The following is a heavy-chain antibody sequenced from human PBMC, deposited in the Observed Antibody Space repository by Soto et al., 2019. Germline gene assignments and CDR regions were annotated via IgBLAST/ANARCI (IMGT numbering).Heavy chain of an antibody. CDR1: GFNFDSNI. J-gene: IGHJ4*02. D-gene: IGHD3-3*02. CDR3: AKDEPGSILH. CDR2: ITWDSGTR. Sequence: EVQLVESGGGLVQPGGSLRLSCAASGFNFDSNIMHWVRQAPGKGLEYVSGITWDSGTRGYADSVKGRFTVSRDNSKDSLYLQINSLRVEDTALYYCAKDEPGSILHWDQGALVTVSS. V-gene: IGHV3-9*01.